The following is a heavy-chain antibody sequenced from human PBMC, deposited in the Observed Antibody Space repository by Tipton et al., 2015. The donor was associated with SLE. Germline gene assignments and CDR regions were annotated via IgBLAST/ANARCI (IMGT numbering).Heavy chain of an antibody. CDR1: GVSISSENW. J-gene: IGHJ6*02. Sequence: TLSLTCVVSGVSISSENWWSWVRQSPGEGLEWIGEIFHSGSTYYNPSLKSRVTISIDESRNQFSLQVKPVTAADTAVYYCARLIEGRRYYYYPIDGWGPGTPVTVSS. V-gene: IGHV4-4*02. CDR3: ARLIEGRRYYYYPIDG. D-gene: IGHD2-8*01. CDR2: IFHSGST.